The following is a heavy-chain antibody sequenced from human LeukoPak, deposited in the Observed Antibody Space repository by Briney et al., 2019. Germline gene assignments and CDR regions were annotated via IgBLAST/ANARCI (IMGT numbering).Heavy chain of an antibody. Sequence: GGSLRLSCAASGFTFNSYGMSWVRQAPGQGLEWVSGISGSAGTTYYADSVKGRFTISRDDSKNTLYLQMNSLRAGDTAVYYCAKDLRAYRSGWLDYWGQGTLVTVSS. J-gene: IGHJ4*02. CDR2: ISGSAGTT. D-gene: IGHD6-19*01. CDR1: GFTFNSYG. V-gene: IGHV3-23*01. CDR3: AKDLRAYRSGWLDY.